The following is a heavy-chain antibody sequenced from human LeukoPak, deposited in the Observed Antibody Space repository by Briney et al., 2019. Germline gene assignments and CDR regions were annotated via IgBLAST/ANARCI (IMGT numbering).Heavy chain of an antibody. CDR3: ARTGETNRGIDY. D-gene: IGHD3-16*01. V-gene: IGHV3-74*01. J-gene: IGHJ4*02. CDR2: VSPDGSST. Sequence: GGSLRLSCTTSGFTFSSYWMYWVRQAPGKGLVWVSRVSPDGSSTTYADSVKGRFTISRDNAKNTLFLQMSSLRAEDTAVYYCARTGETNRGIDYWGQGSLVTVSS. CDR1: GFTFSSYW.